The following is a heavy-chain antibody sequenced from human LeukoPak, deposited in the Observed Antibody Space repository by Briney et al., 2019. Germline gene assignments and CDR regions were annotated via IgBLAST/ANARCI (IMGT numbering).Heavy chain of an antibody. CDR2: ISTDGAVT. Sequence: PGGSLRLSCAASGFTFTSVWMHWFRQAPGRGLVWISRISTDGAVTGYADSVKGRFTISRDNAKNTLYLQMNSLRAEDTAVYYCARDRTTVTLFHNWGQGALVTVSS. CDR3: ARDRTTVTLFHN. J-gene: IGHJ4*02. D-gene: IGHD4-17*01. V-gene: IGHV3-74*01. CDR1: GFTFTSVW.